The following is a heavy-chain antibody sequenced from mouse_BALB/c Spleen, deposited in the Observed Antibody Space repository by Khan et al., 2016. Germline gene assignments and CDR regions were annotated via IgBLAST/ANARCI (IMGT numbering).Heavy chain of an antibody. J-gene: IGHJ1*01. CDR3: ASWDLYLDV. V-gene: IGHV14-3*02. CDR1: GFNIKDTY. Sequence: VQLQQSGAELVKPGASVKLSCTASGFNIKDTYMHWVKQRPEQGLEWIGRIDPANGNTKYDPKFQGRATITADTSSNTAYLQLSSLTFEDAAVYYCASWDLYLDVWRAGTTVTVSA. CDR2: IDPANGNT. D-gene: IGHD4-1*01.